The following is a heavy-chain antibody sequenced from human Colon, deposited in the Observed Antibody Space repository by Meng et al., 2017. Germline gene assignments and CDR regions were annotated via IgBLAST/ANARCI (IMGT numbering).Heavy chain of an antibody. CDR3: AREDGSIGFTPAGQ. J-gene: IGHJ1*01. V-gene: IGHV4-4*02. D-gene: IGHD1-26*01. Sequence: QVHVQESGPRRVKPSGTLSLTCAVSGGSISSTNWWSWIRQPPGKGLEWIGEISQSGSSNYNPSLKSRVTMSLDKFKNHFFLNLSSVSAADTAVYYCAREDGSIGFTPAGQWGQGTLVTVSS. CDR1: GGSISSTNW. CDR2: ISQSGSS.